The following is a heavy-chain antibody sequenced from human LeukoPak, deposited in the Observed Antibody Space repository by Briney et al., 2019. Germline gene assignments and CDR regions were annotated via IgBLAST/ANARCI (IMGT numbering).Heavy chain of an antibody. Sequence: SETLSLTCTVSGGSISSGDYYWSWIRQPPGKGLEWIGYIYYSGSTYYNPSLKSRVTISVDTSKNQFSLKLSSVTAADTAVYYCARDHFRYYDSSGYYQYYYYGMDVWGQGTTVTVSS. CDR1: GGSISSGDYY. J-gene: IGHJ6*02. V-gene: IGHV4-30-4*01. CDR2: IYYSGST. D-gene: IGHD3-22*01. CDR3: ARDHFRYYDSSGYYQYYYYGMDV.